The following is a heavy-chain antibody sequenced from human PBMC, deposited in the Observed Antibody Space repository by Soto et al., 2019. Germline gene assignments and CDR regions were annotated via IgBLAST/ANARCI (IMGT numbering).Heavy chain of an antibody. CDR2: LDPNSGNT. CDR1: GYTFTDYH. V-gene: IGHV1-8*02. CDR3: ARAHDPDALGFDY. D-gene: IGHD2-8*01. J-gene: IGHJ4*02. Sequence: EASVKVSCKASGYTFTDYHIHWVRQAPGQGLEWMGWLDPNSGNTDYAQKFQGRVTMTRDTSISTAYMELSSLRSEDTAVYYCARAHDPDALGFDYWGQGTLVTVSS.